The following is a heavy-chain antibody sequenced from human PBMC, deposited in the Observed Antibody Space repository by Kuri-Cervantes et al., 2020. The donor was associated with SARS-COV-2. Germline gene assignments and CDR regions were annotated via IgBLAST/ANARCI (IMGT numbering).Heavy chain of an antibody. CDR2: ISSSGGST. CDR1: GFTFGDYY. V-gene: IGHV3-11*01. J-gene: IGHJ6*02. Sequence: LSLTCAASGFTFGDYYMSWIRQAPGKGLEWVSYISSSGGSTYYADSVKGRFTISRDNSKNTLYLQMNSLRAEDTAVYYCAKGEREYCSSTSCQPAEYYYYYYGMDVWGQGTTVTVSS. CDR3: AKGEREYCSSTSCQPAEYYYYYYGMDV. D-gene: IGHD2-2*01.